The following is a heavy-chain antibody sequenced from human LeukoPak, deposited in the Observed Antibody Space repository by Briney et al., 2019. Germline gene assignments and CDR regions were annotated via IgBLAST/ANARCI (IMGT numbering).Heavy chain of an antibody. J-gene: IGHJ3*02. CDR3: ARTRSGYFLVGAFDI. Sequence: PGGSLRLSCAASGFTFSSYAMSWVRQAPGKGLEWVSAISGSGGSTYYADSVKGRFTISRDNSKDTLCLQMNSLRAEDTAVYYCARTRSGYFLVGAFDIWGQGTMVTVSS. CDR1: GFTFSSYA. D-gene: IGHD3-22*01. V-gene: IGHV3-23*01. CDR2: ISGSGGST.